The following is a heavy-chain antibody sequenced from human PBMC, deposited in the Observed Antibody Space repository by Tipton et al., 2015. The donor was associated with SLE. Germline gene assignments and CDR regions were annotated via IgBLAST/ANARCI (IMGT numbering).Heavy chain of an antibody. CDR3: AATYYDFWSGRGYFDY. V-gene: IGHV3-23*01. CDR1: GFTFNSYE. J-gene: IGHJ4*02. Sequence: GSLRLSCAASGFTFNSYEMNWVRQTPGKGLEWVSYISSSGGTTYYADSVRGRFTISRVNSKNTLYLQMNSLRAEDTAIYYCAATYYDFWSGRGYFDYWGQGTLVTVSS. CDR2: ISSSGGTT. D-gene: IGHD3-3*01.